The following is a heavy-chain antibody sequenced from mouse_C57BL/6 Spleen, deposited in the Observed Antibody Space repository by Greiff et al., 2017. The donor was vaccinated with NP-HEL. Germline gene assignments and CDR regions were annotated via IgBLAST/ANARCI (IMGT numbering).Heavy chain of an antibody. CDR2: IDPSDSET. CDR3: ARSQTAQATDYAMDY. D-gene: IGHD3-2*02. CDR1: GYTFTSYW. V-gene: IGHV1-52*01. Sequence: QVQLQQPGAELVRPGSSVKLSCKASGYTFTSYWMQWVKQRPIQGLEWIGNIDPSDSETHYNQKFKDKATLTVDKSSSTAYMQLSSLTSEDSAVYYCARSQTAQATDYAMDYWGQGTSVTVSS. J-gene: IGHJ4*01.